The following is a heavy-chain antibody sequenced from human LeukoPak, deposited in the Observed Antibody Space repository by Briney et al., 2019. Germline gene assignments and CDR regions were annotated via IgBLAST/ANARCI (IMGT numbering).Heavy chain of an antibody. CDR1: GFTFSSYW. CDR2: INSDGSST. Sequence: PGGSLRLSCAASGFTFSSYWMHWLRQAPGKGLVWVSRINSDGSSTSYADSVKGRFTISRDNAKNTLYLQMNSLRAEDTAMYYCARMRVVAGTIGYGMDVWGQGTTVTVS. D-gene: IGHD6-19*01. CDR3: ARMRVVAGTIGYGMDV. J-gene: IGHJ6*02. V-gene: IGHV3-74*01.